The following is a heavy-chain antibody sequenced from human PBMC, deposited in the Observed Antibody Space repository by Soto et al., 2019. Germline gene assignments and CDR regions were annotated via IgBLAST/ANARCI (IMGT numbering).Heavy chain of an antibody. CDR2: ISGSGGST. D-gene: IGHD5-18*01. Sequence: PGGSLRLSCAASGFTFSSDAMSWVRQAPGKGLEWVSAISGSGGSTYYADSVKGRFTISRDNSKNTLYLQMNSLRAEDTAVYYCAKSLKIRIQLFLGDDYYYYDIYV. CDR3: AKSLKIRIQLFLGDDYYYYDIYV. V-gene: IGHV3-23*01. J-gene: IGHJ6*01. CDR1: GFTFSSDA.